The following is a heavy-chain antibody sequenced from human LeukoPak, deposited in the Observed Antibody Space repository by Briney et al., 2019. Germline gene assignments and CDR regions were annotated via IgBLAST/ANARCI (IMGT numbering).Heavy chain of an antibody. CDR3: AKALTAGYDRAYVDY. CDR1: GFTFRNYA. CDR2: ISGGGVNT. V-gene: IGHV3-23*01. J-gene: IGHJ4*02. D-gene: IGHD3-3*01. Sequence: GGSLRLSCAAPGFTFRNYAMTWVRQAPGKGLQWVSSISGGGVNTYYADSVKGRFTISRDNSRNALYLQMNSLRPEDTAKYYCAKALTAGYDRAYVDYWGQGTLVTVS.